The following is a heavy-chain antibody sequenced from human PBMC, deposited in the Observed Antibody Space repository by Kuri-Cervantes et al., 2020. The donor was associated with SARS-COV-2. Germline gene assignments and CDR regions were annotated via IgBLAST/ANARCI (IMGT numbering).Heavy chain of an antibody. V-gene: IGHV1-8*01. Sequence: ASVKVSCKAPETTFPNYDINWVRQATGQGLEWMGMVKTNSGNTLYAQKFQGRVTMTRDTSISTAYMELSRLRSDDTAVYYCAREDYDSSGYPNWFDPWGQGTLVTVSS. CDR3: AREDYDSSGYPNWFDP. CDR2: VKTNSGNT. CDR1: ETTFPNYD. J-gene: IGHJ5*02. D-gene: IGHD3-22*01.